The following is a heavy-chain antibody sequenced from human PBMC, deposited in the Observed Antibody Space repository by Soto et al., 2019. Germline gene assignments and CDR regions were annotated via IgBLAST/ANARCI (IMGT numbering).Heavy chain of an antibody. CDR3: ANAYYDFWSGITEAFDY. Sequence: QVQLVQSGAEVKKPGASVKVSCKASGYTFTGYYMHWVRQAPGQGLEWMGWINPNSGGTNYAQKFQGRVTMTRDTSISTAYMELSRLRSDDTAVYYYANAYYDFWSGITEAFDYWGQGTLVTVSS. V-gene: IGHV1-2*02. CDR2: INPNSGGT. CDR1: GYTFTGYY. J-gene: IGHJ4*02. D-gene: IGHD3-3*01.